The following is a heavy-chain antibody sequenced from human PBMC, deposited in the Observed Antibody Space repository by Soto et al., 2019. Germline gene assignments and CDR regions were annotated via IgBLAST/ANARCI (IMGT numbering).Heavy chain of an antibody. J-gene: IGHJ4*02. V-gene: IGHV3-30-3*01. CDR3: ARVPDDSSAPAPFDY. Sequence: PGGSLRLSCAASGFTFSSYAMHRVRQAPGKGLEWVAVISYDGSNKYYADSVKGRFTISRDNSKNTLYLQMNSLRAEDTAVYYCARVPDDSSAPAPFDYWGQGTLVTVSS. CDR1: GFTFSSYA. CDR2: ISYDGSNK. D-gene: IGHD6-19*01.